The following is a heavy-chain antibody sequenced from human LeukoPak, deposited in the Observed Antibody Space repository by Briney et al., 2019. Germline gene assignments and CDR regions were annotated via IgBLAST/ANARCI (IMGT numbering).Heavy chain of an antibody. CDR2: IATTWST. CDR3: ARDSGTTGTGILFDS. D-gene: IGHD1-1*01. J-gene: IGHJ4*02. Sequence: PSETLSLTCAVSGVSLTTYYWSWIRQPAGKGLEWIGRIATTWSTNYNPSLKSRVTLSVDTSKNQFPLKLSSVTAADTAVYYCARDSGTTGTGILFDSWGQGILVTVSS. V-gene: IGHV4-4*07. CDR1: GVSLTTYY.